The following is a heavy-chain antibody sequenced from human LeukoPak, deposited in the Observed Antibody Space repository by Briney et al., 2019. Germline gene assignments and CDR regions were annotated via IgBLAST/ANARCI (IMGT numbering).Heavy chain of an antibody. V-gene: IGHV3-48*03. D-gene: IGHD3-22*01. Sequence: GGSLRLSCAASGFTFSSYEMNWVRQSPGKGVEGVSYISSSGSTIYYADSVNGRFTISRDNAKNSLYLQMNSLRAEDTAVYYCARDRARYYYDSSGSFDYWGQGTLVTVSS. CDR3: ARDRARYYYDSSGSFDY. CDR1: GFTFSSYE. J-gene: IGHJ4*02. CDR2: ISSSGSTI.